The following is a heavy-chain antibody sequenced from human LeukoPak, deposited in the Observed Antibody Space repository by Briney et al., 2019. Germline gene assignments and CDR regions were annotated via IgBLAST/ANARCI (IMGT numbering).Heavy chain of an antibody. J-gene: IGHJ4*02. CDR1: GFTSSTYT. CDR3: ARDSDWNYVFDY. D-gene: IGHD1-7*01. CDR2: ISSSGLYI. V-gene: IGHV3-21*01. Sequence: GGSLRLSCEVSGFTSSTYTMNWVRQAPGKGLEWVSSISSSGLYIYYADSVKGRFTISRDNAKNSLYLQMNSLRAEDTAVYYCARDSDWNYVFDYWGQGTLVTVSS.